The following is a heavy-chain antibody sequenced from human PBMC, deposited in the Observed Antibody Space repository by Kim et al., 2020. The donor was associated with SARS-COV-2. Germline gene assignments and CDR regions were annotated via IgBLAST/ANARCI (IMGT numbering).Heavy chain of an antibody. J-gene: IGHJ5*02. CDR3: ARRSYYSGNNWFDP. V-gene: IGHV4-39*01. D-gene: IGHD1-26*01. CDR1: GGSISSSSYY. Sequence: SETLSLTCTVSGGSISSSSYYWGWIRQPPGKGLEWIGSIYYSGSTYYNPSLKSRVTISVDTSKNQFSLKLSSVTAADTAVYYCARRSYYSGNNWFDPWGQGTLVTVSS. CDR2: IYYSGST.